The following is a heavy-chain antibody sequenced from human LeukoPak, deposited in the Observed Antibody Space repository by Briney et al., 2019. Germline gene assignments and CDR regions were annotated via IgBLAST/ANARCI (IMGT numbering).Heavy chain of an antibody. CDR2: IYYSGST. V-gene: IGHV4-59*01. Sequence: KPSETLSLTCTVSGGSISSYYWSWIRQPPGKGLEWIGYIYYSGSTNYNPSLKSRVTISVDTSKNQFSLKLSSVTAADTAVYYCARGRAAVATNYFDYWGRGTLVTVSS. CDR1: GGSISSYY. D-gene: IGHD6-13*01. CDR3: ARGRAAVATNYFDY. J-gene: IGHJ4*02.